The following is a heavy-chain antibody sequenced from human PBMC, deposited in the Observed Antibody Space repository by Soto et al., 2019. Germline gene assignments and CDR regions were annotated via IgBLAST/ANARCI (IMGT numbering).Heavy chain of an antibody. Sequence: PSETLSLTCTVSGGSISSYYWSWIRQPPGKGLEWIGYIYYSGSTNYDPSLESRVTISVDTSKNQFSLKLSSVTAADTAVYYCAREATIAARLDSWGQGTLVTVSS. V-gene: IGHV4-59*12. CDR3: AREATIAARLDS. CDR1: GGSISSYY. D-gene: IGHD6-6*01. CDR2: IYYSGST. J-gene: IGHJ4*02.